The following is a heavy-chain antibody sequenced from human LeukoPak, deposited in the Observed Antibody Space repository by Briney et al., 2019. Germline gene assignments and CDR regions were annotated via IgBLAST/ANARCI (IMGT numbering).Heavy chain of an antibody. V-gene: IGHV3-23*01. CDR3: AKGTWFGELSTLGYYGMDV. CDR2: ISGSGGST. Sequence: GGSLSLSCAASGFTFSSYAMSWVRQAPGKGLEWVSAISGSGGSTYYADSVKGRFTISRDNSKNTLYLQMNSLRAEDTAVYYCAKGTWFGELSTLGYYGMDVWGKGTTVTVSS. J-gene: IGHJ6*04. D-gene: IGHD3-10*01. CDR1: GFTFSSYA.